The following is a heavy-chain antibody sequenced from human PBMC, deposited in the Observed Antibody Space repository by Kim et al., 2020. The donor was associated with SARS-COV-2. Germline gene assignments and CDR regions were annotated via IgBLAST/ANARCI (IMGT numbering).Heavy chain of an antibody. J-gene: IGHJ4*02. Sequence: SETLSLTCAVYGEPLSGYHWNWIRQPPGEGLEWIGEINHIGITSYSPSLKGRITISQDTAKNHLSLKLTSVTVADTAVYYCARGRHSDWPTGDYWGQGALVTVSS. V-gene: IGHV4-34*01. CDR3: ARGRHSDWPTGDY. D-gene: IGHD6-19*01. CDR2: INHIGIT. CDR1: GEPLSGYH.